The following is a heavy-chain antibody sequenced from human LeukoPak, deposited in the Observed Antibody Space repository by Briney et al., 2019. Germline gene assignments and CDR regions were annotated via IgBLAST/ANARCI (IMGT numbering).Heavy chain of an antibody. V-gene: IGHV4-59*01. D-gene: IGHD4-17*01. CDR1: GGSISSYY. CDR2: IYYSGST. CDR3: AREDNYGDYIDY. Sequence: SETLSLTCTVSGGSISSYYWSWIRQPPGKGLEWIGYIYYSGSTNYNPSLKSRVTISVDTSKNQFSLKLSSVTAADTAIYYCAREDNYGDYIDYWGQGTLVTVSS. J-gene: IGHJ4*02.